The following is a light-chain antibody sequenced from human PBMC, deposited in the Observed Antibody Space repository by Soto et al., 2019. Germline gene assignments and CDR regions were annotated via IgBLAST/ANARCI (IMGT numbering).Light chain of an antibody. V-gene: IGLV7-43*01. J-gene: IGLJ2*01. CDR2: STN. Sequence: QTVVTQEPSLTVSPGGTVTLTCATSSGAVTSGNYPNWFQQKPGQAPRALIYSTNHKYSWTPARFSGSLLGGKAALTLSGVQPEDEADDYCLLYYGGQLGVFGGGTKVTVL. CDR1: SGAVTSGNY. CDR3: LLYYGGQLGV.